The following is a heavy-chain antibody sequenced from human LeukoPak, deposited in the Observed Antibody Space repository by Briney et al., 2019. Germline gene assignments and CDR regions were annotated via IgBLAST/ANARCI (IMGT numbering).Heavy chain of an antibody. J-gene: IGHJ4*02. CDR3: ARGRAGYYYDSSLEFDY. V-gene: IGHV3-23*01. CDR2: ISGSGGST. D-gene: IGHD3-22*01. CDR1: GFTFSSYA. Sequence: PGGSLRLSCAASGFTFSSYAMSWVRQAPGKGLEWVSAISGSGGSTYYADSVKGRFTISRDNAKNSLYLQMNSLRAEDTAVYYCARGRAGYYYDSSLEFDYWGQGTLVTVSS.